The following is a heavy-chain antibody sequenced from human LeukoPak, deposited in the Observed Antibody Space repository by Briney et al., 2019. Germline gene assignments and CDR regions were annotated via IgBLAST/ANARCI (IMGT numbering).Heavy chain of an antibody. CDR1: GGFINDHF. CDR2: AHVSGSA. D-gene: IGHD3-10*01. CDR3: ARDSKEYDSGSYEDHFDS. J-gene: IGHJ5*01. V-gene: IGHV4-59*11. Sequence: SSETLSLTCSVSGGFINDHFGSWVRQPPGKGLEWIGYAHVSGSANSIPSLKSRVIISVDTSRNQFSLRLTSVTASDTAVYYCARDSKEYDSGSYEDHFDSWGPGTLVTVSS.